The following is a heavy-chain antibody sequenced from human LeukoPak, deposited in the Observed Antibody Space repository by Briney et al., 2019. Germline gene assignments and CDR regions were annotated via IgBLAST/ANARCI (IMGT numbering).Heavy chain of an antibody. CDR2: IHSGGNT. D-gene: IGHD2-15*01. V-gene: IGHV3-53*01. CDR3: TRDLNSGGSC. J-gene: IGHJ4*02. CDR1: GFTFSSYA. Sequence: GGSLRLSCAASGFTFSSYAVSWVRQAPGKGLEWVSVIHSGGNTYYADSVKGRFTISRDNSKNTMYLQMNSLRAEDTAVYYCTRDLNSGGSCWGQGTLVIVSS.